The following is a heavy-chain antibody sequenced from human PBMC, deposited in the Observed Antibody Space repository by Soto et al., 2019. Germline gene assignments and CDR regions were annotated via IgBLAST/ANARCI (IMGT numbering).Heavy chain of an antibody. V-gene: IGHV3-21*01. Sequence: SGGSLRLSCAASGFTFSSYSMNWVRQAPGKGLEWVSSISSSSSYIYYADSVKGRFTISRDNAKNSLYLQMNSLRAEDTAVYYCARERVRNGNYGMDVWGQGTTVTVSS. CDR3: ARERVRNGNYGMDV. D-gene: IGHD1-1*01. CDR2: ISSSSSYI. J-gene: IGHJ6*02. CDR1: GFTFSSYS.